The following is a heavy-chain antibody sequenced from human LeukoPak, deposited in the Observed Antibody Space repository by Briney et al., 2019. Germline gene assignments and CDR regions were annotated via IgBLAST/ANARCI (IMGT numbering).Heavy chain of an antibody. Sequence: SETLSLTCAVSGASISGSGYYLGWIRQPPGMGLEWIGNIYYTGSTYYNASLQSRVTISIDMSKNQFSLRLSSVTAADTAMYYCVKSGGYGLIDYWGQGTLVTVSS. CDR2: IYYTGST. D-gene: IGHD6-19*01. J-gene: IGHJ4*02. CDR3: VKSGGYGLIDY. CDR1: GASISGSGYY. V-gene: IGHV4-39*01.